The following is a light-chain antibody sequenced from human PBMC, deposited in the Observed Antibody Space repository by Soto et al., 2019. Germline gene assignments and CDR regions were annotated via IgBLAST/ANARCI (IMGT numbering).Light chain of an antibody. CDR1: QSISSY. CDR3: QQYNSYSPTWT. V-gene: IGKV1-5*01. CDR2: AAS. Sequence: DIQMTQSPSSLSASVGDRVTITCRASQSISSYLNWYQQKPGKAPKLLIYAASSLQSGVPSRFSGSGSGTEFTLTISSLQPDDFATYYCQQYNSYSPTWTFGQGTKVDNK. J-gene: IGKJ1*01.